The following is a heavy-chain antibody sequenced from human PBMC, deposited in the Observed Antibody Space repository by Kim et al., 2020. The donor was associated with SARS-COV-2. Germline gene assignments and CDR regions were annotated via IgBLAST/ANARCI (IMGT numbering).Heavy chain of an antibody. Sequence: ASVKVSCKASGYTFSSYGISWVRQAPRQGLEWMGWISPYNGNTKYSQKFQGRVTMSTDTTTTTAYMELRSLRYDDTAVYYCARDGDLPDYWGQGTLGTVS. D-gene: IGHD7-27*01. CDR1: GYTFSSYG. CDR2: ISPYNGNT. CDR3: ARDGDLPDY. V-gene: IGHV1-18*01. J-gene: IGHJ4*02.